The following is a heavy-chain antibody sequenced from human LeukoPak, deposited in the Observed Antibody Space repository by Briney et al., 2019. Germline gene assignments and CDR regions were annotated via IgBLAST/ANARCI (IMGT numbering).Heavy chain of an antibody. D-gene: IGHD3-22*01. CDR3: VRDRAYYYDSSGFDY. CDR2: ISSSSSTI. CDR1: GFTFSSYS. J-gene: IGHJ4*02. V-gene: IGHV3-48*04. Sequence: GGSLRLSCAASGFTFSSYSMNWVRQAPGKGLEWVSYISSSSSTIYYADSVKGRFTISRDNAKNSLYLQMNSLRAEDTAVYYCVRDRAYYYDSSGFDYWGQGTLVTVSS.